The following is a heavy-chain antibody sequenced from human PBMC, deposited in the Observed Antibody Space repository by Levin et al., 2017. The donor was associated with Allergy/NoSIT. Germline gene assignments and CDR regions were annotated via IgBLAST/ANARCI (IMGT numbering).Heavy chain of an antibody. D-gene: IGHD3-22*01. J-gene: IGHJ4*02. CDR2: IFYTGST. V-gene: IGHV4-59*02. CDR1: GGSVTGHY. Sequence: PSETLSLTCSISGGSVTGHYWNWIRRPPGKGLEWMGYIFYTGSTKYNPSLQSRVTYSLDTSKNQFSLKLDSVTAADTAVYYCVRGYYDNRGYSAPFDYWGPGILVTVSS. CDR3: VRGYYDNRGYSAPFDY.